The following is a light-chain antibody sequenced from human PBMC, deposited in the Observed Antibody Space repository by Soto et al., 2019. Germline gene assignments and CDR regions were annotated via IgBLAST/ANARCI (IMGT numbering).Light chain of an antibody. Sequence: ESVLTQSPGTLSLSPGERATLSCRASQSVTSNYLAWYQQKPGQAPRLLIYDASSRATGIPDRFSGSGSGTDFTLTISRLEPEDFAVYYCQQSGSLPKTFVQGTKLEIK. V-gene: IGKV3-20*01. J-gene: IGKJ2*01. CDR1: QSVTSNY. CDR2: DAS. CDR3: QQSGSLPKT.